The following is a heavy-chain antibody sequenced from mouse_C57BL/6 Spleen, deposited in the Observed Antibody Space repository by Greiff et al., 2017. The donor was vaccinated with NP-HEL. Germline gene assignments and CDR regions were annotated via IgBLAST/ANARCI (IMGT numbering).Heavy chain of an antibody. Sequence: QVQLQQPGAELVKPGASVKLSCKASGYTFTSYWMQWVKQRPGQGLEWIGEIDPSDSYTNYNQKFKGKATLTVDTSSSSAYMQLSSLTSEDSAVYYCARDTTVVEGYFDVWGTGTTVTVSS. V-gene: IGHV1-50*01. CDR3: ARDTTVVEGYFDV. D-gene: IGHD1-1*01. CDR2: IDPSDSYT. J-gene: IGHJ1*03. CDR1: GYTFTSYW.